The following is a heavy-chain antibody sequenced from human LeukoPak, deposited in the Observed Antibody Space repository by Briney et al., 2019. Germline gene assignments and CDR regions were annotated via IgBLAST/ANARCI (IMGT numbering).Heavy chain of an antibody. CDR1: GGSINGYY. CDR2: IYYRGST. V-gene: IGHV4-59*01. J-gene: IGHJ4*02. Sequence: PSETLSLTCTVSGGSINGYYWNWLRHPPRKGLEWIGFIYYRGSTNNNPPLKSRITTSLDTTRKQFSLNLSPVTAADTAIYYCAGVFSGRSPFEVWGQGILVTVSS. CDR3: AGVFSGRSPFEV. D-gene: IGHD3-10*01.